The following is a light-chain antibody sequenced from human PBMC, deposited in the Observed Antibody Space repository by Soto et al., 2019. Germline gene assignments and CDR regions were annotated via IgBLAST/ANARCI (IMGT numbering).Light chain of an antibody. CDR2: LNSDGSH. V-gene: IGLV4-69*01. CDR3: QTWGTGFRV. J-gene: IGLJ3*02. Sequence: QLALTQSPSASASLGASVKLTCTLSSGHSSYTIAWHQQQPEKGPRYLMKLNSDGSHRKGDGIPDRFSGSSSGAERYLTISSLQSEDEADYYCQTWGTGFRVFGGGTKLTVL. CDR1: SGHSSYT.